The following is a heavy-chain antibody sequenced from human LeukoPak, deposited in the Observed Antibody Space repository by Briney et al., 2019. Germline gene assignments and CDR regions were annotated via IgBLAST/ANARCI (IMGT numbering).Heavy chain of an antibody. CDR2: IKEDGSEQ. D-gene: IGHD6-13*01. J-gene: IGHJ4*02. CDR3: ARDGGRSSWYSDY. Sequence: GGSLRLSCTASGFTFSRHWISWVRQTPGKGLEWVANIKEDGSEQYYVDSVKGRFTMSRDNAKSSLYLQMNSLRAEDTAVYYCARDGGRSSWYSDYWGQGTLVTVSS. CDR1: GFTFSRHW. V-gene: IGHV3-7*03.